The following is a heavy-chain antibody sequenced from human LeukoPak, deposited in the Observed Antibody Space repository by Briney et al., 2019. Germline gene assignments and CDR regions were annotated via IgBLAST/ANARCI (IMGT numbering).Heavy chain of an antibody. Sequence: GGSLRLSCVATGFSFSNYSMHWVRQAPGKGLEWVSYISRTGNIVYYADSVKGRFTISRDNAKDSLFLQMDSLRDEDTAVYYCSNLAHWGQGILVTVSS. J-gene: IGHJ4*02. CDR3: SNLAH. D-gene: IGHD5-12*01. CDR2: ISRTGNIV. CDR1: GFSFSNYS. V-gene: IGHV3-48*02.